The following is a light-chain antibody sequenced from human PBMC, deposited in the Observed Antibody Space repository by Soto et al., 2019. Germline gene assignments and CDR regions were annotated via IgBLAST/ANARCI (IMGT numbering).Light chain of an antibody. CDR1: HDIGNS. V-gene: IGKV1-33*01. Sequence: DIQMTQSPPSLSASVGDRVTITCQASHDIGNSLNWYQDKPGQAPKLVIYDAYNLETGVPSTFSGNGYGTDFTFTISSLRPEYIATYYCQKSDHLPLFGPGTRVDMK. CDR3: QKSDHLPL. J-gene: IGKJ3*01. CDR2: DAY.